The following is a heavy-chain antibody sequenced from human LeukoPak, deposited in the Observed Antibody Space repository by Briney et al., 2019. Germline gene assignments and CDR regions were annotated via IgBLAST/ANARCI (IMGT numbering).Heavy chain of an antibody. D-gene: IGHD6-13*01. Sequence: GGSLRLSCAASGFTFDDYAMHWVRQAPGKGLEWVSLISGDGGSTYYADSVKGRFTISRDNSKNSLYLQMNSLRTEDTALYYCAKVGLHSSSSGPFDYWGQGTLVTVSS. J-gene: IGHJ4*02. CDR2: ISGDGGST. CDR3: AKVGLHSSSSGPFDY. V-gene: IGHV3-43*02. CDR1: GFTFDDYA.